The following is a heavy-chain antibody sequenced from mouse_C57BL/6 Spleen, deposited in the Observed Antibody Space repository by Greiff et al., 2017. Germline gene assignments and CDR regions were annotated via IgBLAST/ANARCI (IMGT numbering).Heavy chain of an antibody. CDR2: IYPGGGYT. V-gene: IGHV1-63*01. J-gene: IGHJ2*01. CDR3: AMSLSENYFDY. CDR1: GYTFTNYW. Sequence: QVQLQQPGAELVRPGTSVKMSCKASGYTFTNYWIGWAKQRPGHGLEWIGDIYPGGGYTTYNEKFKGKATLTAAKSSSTAYMQFSSLTSEDSAIFYCAMSLSENYFDYWGQGTTLTVSS.